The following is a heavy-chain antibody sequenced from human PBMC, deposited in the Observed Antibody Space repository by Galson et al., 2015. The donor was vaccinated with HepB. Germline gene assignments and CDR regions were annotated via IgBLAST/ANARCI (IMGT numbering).Heavy chain of an antibody. Sequence: SLRLSCAASGFTFSNYAMHWARHVPGKGLEWVAVLSYNGGSILYADSVKGRFTISRDNSKNTLYLQMNSLTPEDTAVYYCAREQRYCSSVSCPSARGVFDYWGQGTLVTVSA. CDR1: GFTFSNYA. D-gene: IGHD2-2*01. J-gene: IGHJ4*02. V-gene: IGHV3-30-3*01. CDR2: LSYNGGSI. CDR3: AREQRYCSSVSCPSARGVFDY.